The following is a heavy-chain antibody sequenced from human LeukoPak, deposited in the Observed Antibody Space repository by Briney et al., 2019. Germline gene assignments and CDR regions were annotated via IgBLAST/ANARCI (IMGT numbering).Heavy chain of an antibody. V-gene: IGHV3-66*02. CDR2: IYVGGTT. J-gene: IGHJ6*03. Sequence: TGGSLRLSCAASGFNFSGDYMSWVRQAPGRGLEWVSLIYVGGTTNYTDSVTGPFTISRANSKNTLYLQMNRLTAEDTAVYYSARRVGSYLYYYYMDVWGKGPTVTVSS. CDR3: ARRVGSYLYYYYMDV. CDR1: GFNFSGDY. D-gene: IGHD1-26*01.